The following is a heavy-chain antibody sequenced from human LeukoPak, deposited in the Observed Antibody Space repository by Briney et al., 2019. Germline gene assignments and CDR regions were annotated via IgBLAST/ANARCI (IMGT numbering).Heavy chain of an antibody. CDR2: IYYSGST. CDR1: GGSISSGDYY. J-gene: IGHJ4*02. CDR3: ARGYYYGSELDY. V-gene: IGHV4-30-4*01. Sequence: SQTLSLTCTVSGGSISSGDYYWRWVRQPPGKGLEWIGYIYYSGSTYYNPSLKSRVTISVDTSKNQFSLKLSSVTAADTAVYYCARGYYYGSELDYWGQGTLVTVSS. D-gene: IGHD3-10*01.